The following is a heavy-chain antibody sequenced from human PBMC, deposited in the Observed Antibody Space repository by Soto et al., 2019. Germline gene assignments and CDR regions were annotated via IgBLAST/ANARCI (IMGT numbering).Heavy chain of an antibody. J-gene: IGHJ4*02. Sequence: QVQVQESGPGLLKPSGTLSLTCAVSGGSISSIDWWSWVRQPPGKGLEGIGEIHHTGSTHYNPSLQSRVIMSVDMSKNQLSLKLTSVTAADTAMYYCVRAGGYESKVYWGQGTLVTVSS. D-gene: IGHD5-12*01. CDR3: VRAGGYESKVY. V-gene: IGHV4-4*02. CDR2: IHHTGST. CDR1: GGSISSIDW.